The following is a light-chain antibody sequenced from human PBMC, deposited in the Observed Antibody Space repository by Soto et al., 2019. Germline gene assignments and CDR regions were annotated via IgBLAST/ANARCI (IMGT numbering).Light chain of an antibody. CDR1: QDISNY. Sequence: DIQMTQSPSSLSASVGDRVTITCQASQDISNYLNWYQQKPGKAPKLLIYDASNLETGVPSRFSGRVSGTDFPFTISSLQPEDIVTYYCQQYDNLPFTFGPGTKVDIK. V-gene: IGKV1-33*01. CDR3: QQYDNLPFT. J-gene: IGKJ3*01. CDR2: DAS.